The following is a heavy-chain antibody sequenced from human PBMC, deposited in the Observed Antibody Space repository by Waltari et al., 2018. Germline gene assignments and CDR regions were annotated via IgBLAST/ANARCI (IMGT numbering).Heavy chain of an antibody. CDR1: GFNFSTYA. V-gene: IGHV3-30-3*01. J-gene: IGHJ4*02. D-gene: IGHD1-26*01. CDR3: ARAYSRLDY. Sequence: QVQLVESGGGVVQPGRSLILSCAAYGFNFSTYAMHWVRQSPGKGLEWVAVISYGGGNQNYADSVKGRFTISRDNSKNTLYLQMSTLRAEDTAVYYCARAYSRLDYWGQGTLVTVSS. CDR2: ISYGGGNQ.